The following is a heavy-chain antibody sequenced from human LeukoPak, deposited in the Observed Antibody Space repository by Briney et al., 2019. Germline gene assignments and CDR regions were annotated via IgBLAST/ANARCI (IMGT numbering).Heavy chain of an antibody. CDR1: GGSFSGCY. CDR2: INHSGST. CDR3: ARVPYSSGWYAFGDAFDI. Sequence: SETLSLTCAVYGGSFSGCYWSWIRQPPGKGLEWIGEINHSGSTNYNPSLKSRVTISVDTSKNQFSLKLSSVTAADTAVYYCARVPYSSGWYAFGDAFDIWGQGTMVTVSS. J-gene: IGHJ3*02. V-gene: IGHV4-34*01. D-gene: IGHD6-19*01.